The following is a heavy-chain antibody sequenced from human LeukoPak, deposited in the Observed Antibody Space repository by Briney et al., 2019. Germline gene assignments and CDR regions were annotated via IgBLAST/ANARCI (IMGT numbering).Heavy chain of an antibody. CDR1: GGSISSSSYY. J-gene: IGHJ6*03. CDR3: ARGVVGYEGAYYYYMDV. CDR2: IYYSGST. Sequence: NPSETLSLTCTVSGGSISSSSYYWGWIRQPPGKGLEWIGSIYYSGSTYYNPSLKSRVTISVDTSKNQFSLKLSSVTAADTAVYYCARGVVGYEGAYYYYMDVWGKGTTVTVSS. D-gene: IGHD5-12*01. V-gene: IGHV4-39*07.